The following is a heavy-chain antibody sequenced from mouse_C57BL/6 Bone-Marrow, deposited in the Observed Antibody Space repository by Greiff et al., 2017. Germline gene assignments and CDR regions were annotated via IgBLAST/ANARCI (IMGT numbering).Heavy chain of an antibody. D-gene: IGHD1-1*01. CDR2: IRSKSNNYAT. CDR3: VRVYYGISCWFAY. V-gene: IGHV10-1*01. J-gene: IGHJ3*01. CDR1: GFSFNTYA. Sequence: DVKLVESGGGLVKPKGSLKLSCAASGFSFNTYAMNWVSQAPGKGLEWVARIRSKSNNYATYYADSVKDRFTIARDDSESMFYLQMNNLKTEDTAMYYCVRVYYGISCWFAYWDQGNLVTVSA.